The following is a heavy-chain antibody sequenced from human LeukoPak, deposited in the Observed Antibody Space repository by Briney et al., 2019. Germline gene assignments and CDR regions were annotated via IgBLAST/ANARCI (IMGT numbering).Heavy chain of an antibody. CDR2: MNPNSGNT. D-gene: IGHD6-13*01. V-gene: IGHV1-8*01. CDR3: AGVPDGQQTYYYYYMDV. Sequence: ASVKVSCKASGYTFTSYDINWVRQATGQGLEWMGWMNPNSGNTGYAQKFQGRVTMTRNTSISTAYMELSSLRSEDTAVYYCAGVPDGQQTYYYYYMDVWGKGTTVTVSS. J-gene: IGHJ6*03. CDR1: GYTFTSYD.